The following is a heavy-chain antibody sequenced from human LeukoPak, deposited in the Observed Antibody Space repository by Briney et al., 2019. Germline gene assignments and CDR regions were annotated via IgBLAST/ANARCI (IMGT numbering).Heavy chain of an antibody. CDR1: GFSVSNNY. V-gene: IGHV3-53*01. CDR3: ARDPSPFHS. Sequence: GGSLRLSCAASGFSVSNNYMSWVRQAPGRGLEWVSAIYSGGNTHYADSVRGRFTISRDNSKNTLYLQMDRLSDGDTAIYYCARDPSPFHSWGQGTLVTVSS. J-gene: IGHJ4*02. CDR2: IYSGGNT.